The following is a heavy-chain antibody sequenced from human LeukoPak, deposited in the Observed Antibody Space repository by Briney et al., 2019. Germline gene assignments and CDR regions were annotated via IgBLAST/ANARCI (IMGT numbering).Heavy chain of an antibody. CDR3: ARDYYDSSGWWYFDL. D-gene: IGHD3-22*01. CDR1: GGTFSSYA. Sequence: GASVKVSCKASGGTFSSYAISWVRQAPGQGLEWMGGIIPIFGTANYAQKFQGRVTITADKSTSTAYMEPNSLRSEDTAVYYCARDYYDSSGWWYFDLWGRGTLVTVSS. J-gene: IGHJ2*01. V-gene: IGHV1-69*06. CDR2: IIPIFGTA.